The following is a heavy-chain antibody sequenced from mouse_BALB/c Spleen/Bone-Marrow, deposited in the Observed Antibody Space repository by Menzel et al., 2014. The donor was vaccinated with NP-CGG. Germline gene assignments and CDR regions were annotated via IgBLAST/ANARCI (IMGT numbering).Heavy chain of an antibody. Sequence: VQLQQSGGGLVQPGGSLKLSCAASGFDFSRYWMSWVRQAPGKGLEWIGDINPDSSTINYTPSLKDKFIISRDNAKNTLYLQMSKVRSEDTALYYCARLNYYGNLFVWGAGTTVTVSS. D-gene: IGHD1-1*01. CDR3: ARLNYYGNLFV. J-gene: IGHJ1*01. V-gene: IGHV4-1*02. CDR1: GFDFSRYW. CDR2: INPDSSTI.